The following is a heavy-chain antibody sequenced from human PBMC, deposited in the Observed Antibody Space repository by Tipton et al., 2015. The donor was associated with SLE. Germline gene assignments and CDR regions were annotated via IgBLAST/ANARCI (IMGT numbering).Heavy chain of an antibody. Sequence: TLSLTCAVYGGSFSGCYGSWIRQPPGKGLEWIGEINHSGSTNYSPSLKSRVTISVDTSKNQFSLKLSSVTAADTAVYYCARAVVVAAAFDYWGQGTLVTVSS. V-gene: IGHV4-34*01. CDR2: INHSGST. J-gene: IGHJ4*02. CDR1: GGSFSGCY. CDR3: ARAVVVAAAFDY. D-gene: IGHD2-15*01.